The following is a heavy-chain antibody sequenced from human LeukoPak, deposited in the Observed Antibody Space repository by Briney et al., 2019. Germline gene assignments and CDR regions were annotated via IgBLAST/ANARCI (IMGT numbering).Heavy chain of an antibody. V-gene: IGHV4-34*01. J-gene: IGHJ4*02. CDR2: IHHSGST. CDR1: GGSFNAYY. Sequence: SETLSLTCAVYGGSFNAYYRNWIRQPPGKGLEWIGEIHHSGSTNYNPSLKSRATLSVDTSKSRFSLKLTSMTAADTAVYFCARALLSRRHSSTWYPLDSWGQGTLVTVSS. CDR3: ARALLSRRHSSTWYPLDS. D-gene: IGHD6-13*01.